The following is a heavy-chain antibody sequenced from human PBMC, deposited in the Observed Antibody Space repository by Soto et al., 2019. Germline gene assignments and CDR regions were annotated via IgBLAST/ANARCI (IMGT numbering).Heavy chain of an antibody. Sequence: GGSQRLSCTVAGFTISTHWRSWVLQAPGKGLEWVANIKQDGSEKYYVDSVKGRFTISRDNIKKSLYLQMNSLRAEDTAVYYCASRYLEYCSSASSSAPYDYWGQGTLVTVSS. CDR3: ASRYLEYCSSASSSAPYDY. V-gene: IGHV3-7*05. J-gene: IGHJ4*02. D-gene: IGHD2-2*01. CDR2: IKQDGSEK. CDR1: GFTISTHW.